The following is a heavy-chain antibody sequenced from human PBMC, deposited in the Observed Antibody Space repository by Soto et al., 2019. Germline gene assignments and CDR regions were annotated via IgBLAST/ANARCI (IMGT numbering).Heavy chain of an antibody. D-gene: IGHD6-6*01. CDR2: IYYSGST. J-gene: IGHJ5*02. V-gene: IGHV4-31*03. Sequence: SETLSLTCTVSGGSIISCGYYWTWIRQHPGKGLEWIGYIYYSGSTYYNPSLKSRVTISVDTSKNQFSLKLSSVTAADTAVYYCARDSIAAQFDPWGQGTLVXVSS. CDR1: GGSIISCGYY. CDR3: ARDSIAAQFDP.